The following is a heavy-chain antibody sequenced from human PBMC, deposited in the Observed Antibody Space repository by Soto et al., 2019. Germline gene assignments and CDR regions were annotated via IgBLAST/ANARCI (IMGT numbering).Heavy chain of an antibody. J-gene: IGHJ1*01. D-gene: IGHD3-22*01. V-gene: IGHV5-10-1*01. CDR1: GYSFTSYW. Sequence: PGESLKISCKGSGYSFTSYWISWVRQMPGKGLEWMGRIDPSDSYTNYSPSFQGHVTISADKSISTAYLQWSSLKASDTAMYYCARLSLSYYDSSGYYSLGYFQHWGQGTLVTVSS. CDR2: IDPSDSYT. CDR3: ARLSLSYYDSSGYYSLGYFQH.